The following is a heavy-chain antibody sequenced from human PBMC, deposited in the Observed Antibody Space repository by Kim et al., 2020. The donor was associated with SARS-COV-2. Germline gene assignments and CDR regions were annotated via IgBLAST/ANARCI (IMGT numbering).Heavy chain of an antibody. Sequence: SLKSRVTISVDTSKNQFSLKLSSVTAADTAVYYCARGARYYFDTTGTFRDNWGQGTLVTVSS. D-gene: IGHD3-22*01. CDR3: ARGARYYFDTTGTFRDN. J-gene: IGHJ4*02. V-gene: IGHV4-59*09.